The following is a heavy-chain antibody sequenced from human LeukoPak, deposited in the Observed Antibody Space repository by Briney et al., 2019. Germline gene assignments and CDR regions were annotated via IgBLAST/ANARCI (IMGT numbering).Heavy chain of an antibody. Sequence: PSETLSLTCAVYGGSFSGYYWSWIRQPPGKGLEWIGEINHSGSTNYNPSLKSRVTISVDTSKNQFSLKLSSVTAADTAVYYCARIGARDYYGSGSYYKPSFWFGYWGQGTLVTVSS. CDR1: GGSFSGYY. D-gene: IGHD3-10*01. CDR3: ARIGARDYYGSGSYYKPSFWFGY. J-gene: IGHJ4*02. V-gene: IGHV4-34*01. CDR2: INHSGST.